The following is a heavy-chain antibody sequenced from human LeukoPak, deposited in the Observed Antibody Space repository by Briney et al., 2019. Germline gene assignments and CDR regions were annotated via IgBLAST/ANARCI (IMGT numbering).Heavy chain of an antibody. CDR3: ARDLTPPYSSSWYWFDP. CDR2: IRNDGGET. J-gene: IGHJ5*02. CDR1: GFTFSDHW. V-gene: IGHV3-74*01. Sequence: GGSLRLSCVASGFTFSDHWMHWVRQAPGKGLVWVSRIRNDGGETNYADSVKGRFTISRDNAKNTLFLQMNSLRAEDTAVYYCARDLTPPYSSSWYWFDPWGQGTLVTVSS. D-gene: IGHD6-13*01.